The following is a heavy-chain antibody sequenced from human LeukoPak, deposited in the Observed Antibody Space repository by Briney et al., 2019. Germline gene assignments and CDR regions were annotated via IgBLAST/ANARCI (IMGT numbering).Heavy chain of an antibody. Sequence: SGGSLRLSCAASGFTFSSYSMNWVRQAPGKGLEWVSSISSSSSYIYYADSVKGRFTISRDNSKNTLYLQMNSLRAEDTAVYYCAKDPVTMVRGVSYWFDPWGQGTLVTVSS. D-gene: IGHD3-10*01. J-gene: IGHJ5*02. CDR3: AKDPVTMVRGVSYWFDP. CDR2: ISSSSSYI. V-gene: IGHV3-21*04. CDR1: GFTFSSYS.